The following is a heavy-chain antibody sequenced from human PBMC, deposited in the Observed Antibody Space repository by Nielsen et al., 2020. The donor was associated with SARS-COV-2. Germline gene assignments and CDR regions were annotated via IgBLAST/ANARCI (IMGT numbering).Heavy chain of an antibody. Sequence: GGSLRLSCAASGFTFSDYYMSWIRQAPGKGLEWVSAISGSGVSTYDADSVKGRFTISRDNSKNTLYLQMNSLRAEDTALYYCAKTRRGYTDTYYFDYWGQGTLVTVSS. D-gene: IGHD5-24*01. J-gene: IGHJ4*02. CDR1: GFTFSDYY. V-gene: IGHV3-23*01. CDR3: AKTRRGYTDTYYFDY. CDR2: ISGSGVST.